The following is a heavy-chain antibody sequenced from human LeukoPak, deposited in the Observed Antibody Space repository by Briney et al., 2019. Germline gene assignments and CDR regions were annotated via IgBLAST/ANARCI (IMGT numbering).Heavy chain of an antibody. CDR1: GGSFSGYY. J-gene: IGHJ3*02. D-gene: IGHD3-22*01. V-gene: IGHV4-34*01. Sequence: SETLSLTCAVYGGSFSGYYWSWIRQPPGKGLEWIGEINHSGSTNYNPSLKSRVTISVDTSKNQFSLKLSSVTAADTAVYYCARSNYDSSGWANAFDIWGQGTMVTVSS. CDR3: ARSNYDSSGWANAFDI. CDR2: INHSGST.